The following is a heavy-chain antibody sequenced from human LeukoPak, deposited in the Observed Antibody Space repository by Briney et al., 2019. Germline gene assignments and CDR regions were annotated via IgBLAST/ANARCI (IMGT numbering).Heavy chain of an antibody. CDR1: GGSISSYY. J-gene: IGHJ4*02. Sequence: SETLSLTCTVSGGSISSYYWSWIRQPPGKGLERIGYIYYSGSTNYNPSLKSRVTISVDTSKNQFSLKLSSVTAADTAVYYCARREYDSSGYGFAHYYFDYWGQGTLVTVSS. CDR2: IYYSGST. V-gene: IGHV4-59*08. D-gene: IGHD3-22*01. CDR3: ARREYDSSGYGFAHYYFDY.